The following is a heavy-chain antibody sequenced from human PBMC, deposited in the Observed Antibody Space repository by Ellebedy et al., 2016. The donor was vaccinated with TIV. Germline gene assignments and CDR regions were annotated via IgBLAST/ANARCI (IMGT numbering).Heavy chain of an antibody. CDR3: ARDREEGATTY. Sequence: ASVKVSCKASGYTFTSHSMHWVRQAPGQGLEWMGIINPTGGSTSYAQKFQGRVTMTRDTSTSTVYMELGSLRSEDTAVYYCARDREEGATTYWGQGTLVTVSS. V-gene: IGHV1-46*01. J-gene: IGHJ4*02. CDR2: INPTGGST. CDR1: GYTFTSHS. D-gene: IGHD1-26*01.